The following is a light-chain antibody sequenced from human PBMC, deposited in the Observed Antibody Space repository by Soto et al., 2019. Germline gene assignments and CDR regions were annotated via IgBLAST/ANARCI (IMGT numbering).Light chain of an antibody. CDR1: SSDVGGYNS. J-gene: IGLJ2*01. CDR3: SSYAGSNNLL. Sequence: QSALTQPPSASGSPGQSVAISCTGTSSDVGGYNSVSWYQQHPGKAPKLMIYDVRKRPSGVPDRFSGSKSGNTASLTVSGLQADDEADYYCSSYAGSNNLLFGGGTKLTV. CDR2: DVR. V-gene: IGLV2-8*01.